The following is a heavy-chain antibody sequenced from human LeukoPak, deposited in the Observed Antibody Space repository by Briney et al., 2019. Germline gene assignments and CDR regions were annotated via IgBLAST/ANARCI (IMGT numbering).Heavy chain of an antibody. J-gene: IGHJ4*02. CDR2: ISSSSSYI. Sequence: GGSLRLSCAASGFTFSSYAMNWVRQAPGKGLEWVSSISSSSSYIYYADSVKGRFTISRDNAKNSLYLQMNSLRAEDTAVYYCARAHYDFWSGYYNYFDYWGQGTLVTVSS. V-gene: IGHV3-21*01. CDR3: ARAHYDFWSGYYNYFDY. D-gene: IGHD3-3*01. CDR1: GFTFSSYA.